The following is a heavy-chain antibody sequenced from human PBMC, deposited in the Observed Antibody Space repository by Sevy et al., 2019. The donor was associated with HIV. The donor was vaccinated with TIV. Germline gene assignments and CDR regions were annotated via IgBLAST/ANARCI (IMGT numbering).Heavy chain of an antibody. D-gene: IGHD3-16*01. CDR1: GFTFSDYH. Sequence: GGSLRLSCAASGFTFSDYHMSWIRQTPGKGLECVSYISGRDNTVYYADSVKGRFTISRDNARNSLHLQMNSLRAEDTAVYYCVRDGGPTNPLDYWGQGTLVTVSS. CDR2: ISGRDNTV. J-gene: IGHJ4*02. CDR3: VRDGGPTNPLDY. V-gene: IGHV3-11*01.